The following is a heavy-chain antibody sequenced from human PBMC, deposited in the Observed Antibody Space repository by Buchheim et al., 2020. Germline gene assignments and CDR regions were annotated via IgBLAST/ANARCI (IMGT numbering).Heavy chain of an antibody. J-gene: IGHJ4*02. CDR1: GFSFTNAW. CDR2: IKNKIYGGTA. CDR3: TTGSNFDISTGSEDY. V-gene: IGHV3-15*01. Sequence: EVQLVESGGGLVKPGGSLRLSCAASGFSFTNAWMTWVRQTPGKGLEWVGRIKNKIYGGTADYGAPVKGRFTISRDDSKNTLYLQMNSLKTEDTAGYYCTTGSNFDISTGSEDYWGQGTL. D-gene: IGHD3-9*01.